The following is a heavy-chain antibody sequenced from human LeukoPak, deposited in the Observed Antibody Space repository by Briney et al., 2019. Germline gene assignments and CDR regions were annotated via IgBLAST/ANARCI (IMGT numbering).Heavy chain of an antibody. CDR3: ARVRGATVSEFDY. D-gene: IGHD1-26*01. V-gene: IGHV4-34*01. CDR1: GGSFSGYY. CDR2: INHSGST. Sequence: SETLSLTCAVYGGSFSGYYWSWIRQPPGKGLEWIGEINHSGSTNYNPSLKSRVTISVDTSKNHFSLKLSSVTAADTAVYYCARVRGATVSEFDYWGQGTLGTVSS. J-gene: IGHJ4*02.